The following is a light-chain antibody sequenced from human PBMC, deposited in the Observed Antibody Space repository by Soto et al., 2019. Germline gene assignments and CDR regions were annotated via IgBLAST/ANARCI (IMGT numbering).Light chain of an antibody. CDR2: GNS. Sequence: QSVLTQPHSVSGAPGQRVTISCTGSSSNIGAGYDVHWYQQLPGTAPKLLIYGNSNRPSGVPDRFSGSKSGTSASLAITGLQAEDEADDYCQSYDSSLSGSGVFGGGTKLTVL. J-gene: IGLJ2*01. V-gene: IGLV1-40*01. CDR3: QSYDSSLSGSGV. CDR1: SSNIGAGYD.